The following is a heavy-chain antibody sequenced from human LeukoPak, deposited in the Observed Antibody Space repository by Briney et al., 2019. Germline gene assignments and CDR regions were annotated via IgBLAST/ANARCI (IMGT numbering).Heavy chain of an antibody. CDR3: ARLVGEGLMQLWPLDY. CDR2: IKEDGSET. CDR1: GFTFSRYW. D-gene: IGHD5-18*01. J-gene: IGHJ4*02. Sequence: GGSLRLSCAASGFTFSRYWMSWVRQASGKGLEWVANIKEDGSETDHVDSVNGRFTISRDNTKNSVYLQMNSLTVEDTAVYYCARLVGEGLMQLWPLDYWGQGTLVTVSS. V-gene: IGHV3-7*01.